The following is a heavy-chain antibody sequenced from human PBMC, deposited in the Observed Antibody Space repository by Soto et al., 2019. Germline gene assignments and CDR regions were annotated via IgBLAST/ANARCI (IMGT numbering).Heavy chain of an antibody. J-gene: IGHJ4*02. CDR2: IYYSGST. D-gene: IGHD4-4*01. V-gene: IGHV4-39*01. CDR1: GGSISSSSYY. Sequence: SETLSLTCTVSGGSISSSSYYWGWIRQPPGKGLEWIGSIYYSGSTYYNPSLKSRVTISVDTSKNQFSLKLSSVTAADTAVYYCARRVYSNFFDYWGQGTLVTVSS. CDR3: ARRVYSNFFDY.